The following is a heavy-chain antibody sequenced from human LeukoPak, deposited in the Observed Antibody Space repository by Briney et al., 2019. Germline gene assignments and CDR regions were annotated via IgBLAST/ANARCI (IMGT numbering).Heavy chain of an antibody. J-gene: IGHJ4*02. CDR3: ARLASNVLRYFDWLSKTYYFDY. V-gene: IGHV3-33*01. CDR2: IYYDGSEK. CDR1: GFTFSGNG. D-gene: IGHD3-9*01. Sequence: GGSLRLSCVASGFTFSGNGMHWVRQAPGKGLEWVAVIYYDGSEKYYADSVKGRFTISRDNSKNTLFLQMNSLRAEDTAVYYCARLASNVLRYFDWLSKTYYFDYWGQGTLVTVSS.